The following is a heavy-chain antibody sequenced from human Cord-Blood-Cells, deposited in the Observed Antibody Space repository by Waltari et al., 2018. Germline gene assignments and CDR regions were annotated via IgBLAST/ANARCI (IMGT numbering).Heavy chain of an antibody. CDR1: GGSFSGYY. J-gene: IGHJ4*02. D-gene: IGHD6-13*01. CDR2: INHSGST. Sequence: QVQLQQWGAGLLKPSETLSLTCAVYGGSFSGYYWSWIRQPPGKGLEWIGEINHSGSTNYNPPLKRRVTISVDTSKNQFSLKLSSVTAADTAVYYCARGWYSSSWYGVYFDYWGQGTLVTVSS. CDR3: ARGWYSSSWYGVYFDY. V-gene: IGHV4-34*01.